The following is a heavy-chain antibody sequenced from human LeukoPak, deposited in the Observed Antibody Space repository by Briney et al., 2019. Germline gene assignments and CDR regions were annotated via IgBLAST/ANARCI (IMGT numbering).Heavy chain of an antibody. J-gene: IGHJ4*02. CDR1: GGSFSGYY. CDR3: ARIAKITEGDY. V-gene: IGHV4-34*01. D-gene: IGHD3-16*01. Sequence: PSETLFLTCAVYGGSFSGYYWSWIRQPPGKGLEWIGEINHSGSTNYNPSLKSRVTISVDTSKNQFSLKLSSVTAADTAVYYCARIAKITEGDYWGQGTLVTVSS. CDR2: INHSGST.